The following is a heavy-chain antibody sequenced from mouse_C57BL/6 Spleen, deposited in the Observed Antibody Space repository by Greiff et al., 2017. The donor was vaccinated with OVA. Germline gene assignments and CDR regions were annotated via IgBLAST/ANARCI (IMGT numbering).Heavy chain of an antibody. D-gene: IGHD4-1*01. V-gene: IGHV1-69*01. CDR1: GYTFTSYW. CDR3: ANWGYAMDY. J-gene: IGHJ4*01. Sequence: QVQLQQPGAELVMPGASVKLSCKASGYTFTSYWMHWVKQRPGQGLEWIGEIDPSDSYTNYNQKFKGKSTLTVDKSSSTAYMQLSSLTSEDSAVYYCANWGYAMDYWGQGTSVTVSS. CDR2: IDPSDSYT.